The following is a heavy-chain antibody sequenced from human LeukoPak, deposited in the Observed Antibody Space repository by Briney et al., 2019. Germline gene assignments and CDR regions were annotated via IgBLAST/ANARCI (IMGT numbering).Heavy chain of an antibody. CDR1: GFTFSSYE. J-gene: IGHJ2*01. V-gene: IGHV3-48*03. Sequence: PGGSLRLSCAASGFTFSSYEMNWVRQAPGKGLEWVSYISSSGSTIYYADSVKGRFTISRDNAKNSLYLQMNRLRAEDTAVYYCARDSPNYDILTGYPYWYLDLWGRGTLVTVSS. CDR3: ARDSPNYDILTGYPYWYLDL. D-gene: IGHD3-9*01. CDR2: ISSSGSTI.